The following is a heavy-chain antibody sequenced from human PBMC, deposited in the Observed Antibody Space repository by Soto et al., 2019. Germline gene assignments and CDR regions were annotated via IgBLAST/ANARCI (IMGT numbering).Heavy chain of an antibody. CDR1: GYTFTSYG. J-gene: IGHJ4*02. CDR2: ISAYNGNT. Sequence: QVQLVQSGAEVKKPEASVKVSCKASGYTFTSYGISWVRQAPEQGLEWMGWISAYNGNTNYAQKLQDRVTMTTDTPTATAYLELRSLSSDDTAVYYCASDGEYLAGSYCGYWGQGTMVTVSA. V-gene: IGHV1-18*01. D-gene: IGHD6-6*01. CDR3: ASDGEYLAGSYCGY.